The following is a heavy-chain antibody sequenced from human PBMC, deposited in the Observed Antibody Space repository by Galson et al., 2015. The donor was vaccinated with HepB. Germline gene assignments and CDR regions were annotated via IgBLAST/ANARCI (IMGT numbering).Heavy chain of an antibody. CDR1: GYSFTSYW. D-gene: IGHD5-12*01. Sequence: QSGAEVKKPGESLRISCKGSGYSFTSYWISWVRQMPGKGLEWMGRIDPSDSYTNYSPSFQGHVTISADKSISTAYLQWSSLKASDTAMYYCARGGYSGYDSPDFFDYWGQGTLVTVSS. V-gene: IGHV5-10-1*01. CDR3: ARGGYSGYDSPDFFDY. J-gene: IGHJ4*02. CDR2: IDPSDSYT.